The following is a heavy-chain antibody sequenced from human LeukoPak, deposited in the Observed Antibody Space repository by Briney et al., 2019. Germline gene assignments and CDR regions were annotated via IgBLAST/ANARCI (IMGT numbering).Heavy chain of an antibody. V-gene: IGHV3-23*01. CDR1: GFAFRSFV. CDR3: ARVPVYGGYDFDY. J-gene: IGHJ4*02. Sequence: PGGSLRLSCAASGFAFRSFVVSWVRQAPGKGLEGVSSISGYGDRIYYADSVKGRFTISRDNAKNSLYLQMDSLRAEDTAVYYCARVPVYGGYDFDYWGQGTLVTVSS. D-gene: IGHD5-12*01. CDR2: ISGYGDRI.